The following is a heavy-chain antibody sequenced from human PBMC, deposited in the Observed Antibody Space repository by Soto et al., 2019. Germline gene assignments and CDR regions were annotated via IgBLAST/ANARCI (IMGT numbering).Heavy chain of an antibody. V-gene: IGHV1-3*01. D-gene: IGHD2-21*01. J-gene: IGHJ5*02. CDR3: ARIVAAPGTSVNWFDP. Sequence: QVLLVQTGAGLKKPGASVKVSCKTSGYMFTAYTLHWVRQAPGHRPERMGWIRPANGNTVSSQKFQGRLTFTTKTTVSIVYMDLRSLKPEDSALYYCARIVAAPGTSVNWFDPWGQCTLVTVSS. CDR1: GYMFTAYT. CDR2: IRPANGNT.